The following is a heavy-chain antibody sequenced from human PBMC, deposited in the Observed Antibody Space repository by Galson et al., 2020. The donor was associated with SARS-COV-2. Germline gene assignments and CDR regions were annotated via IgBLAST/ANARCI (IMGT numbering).Heavy chain of an antibody. CDR2: IYYTESN. J-gene: IGHJ4*02. Sequence: SETLSLTCTVSGGSISSSNYYWGWVRQPPGEGLEWIGSIYYTESNYYNPSLTSRVTMSVDTSRNQFSLKLSSVTAADKAVYYCARQILTGYYSFYYFDFWGQGTLVTVSS. D-gene: IGHD3-9*01. CDR1: GGSISSSNYY. CDR3: ARQILTGYYSFYYFDF. V-gene: IGHV4-39*01.